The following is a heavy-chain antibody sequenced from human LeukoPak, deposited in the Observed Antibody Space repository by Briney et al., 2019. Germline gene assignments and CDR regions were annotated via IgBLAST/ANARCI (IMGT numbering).Heavy chain of an antibody. J-gene: IGHJ4*02. CDR3: ARLREIPVFGVVTKSTSYFDY. D-gene: IGHD3-3*01. V-gene: IGHV3-7*01. CDR1: GFTFTNYW. CDR2: TKQDRSEK. Sequence: GGSLRLSCAASGFTFTNYWMSWVRQAPGKGLELVANTKQDRSEKYYVDSVKGRFTISRDNAKNSLYLQMNSLRAEDTAVYYCARLREIPVFGVVTKSTSYFDYWGQGTLVTVSS.